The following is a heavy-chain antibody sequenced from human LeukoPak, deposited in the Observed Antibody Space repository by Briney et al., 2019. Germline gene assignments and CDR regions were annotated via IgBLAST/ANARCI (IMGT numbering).Heavy chain of an antibody. CDR3: ARYGDSSVYYSADAFDI. V-gene: IGHV3-21*01. J-gene: IGHJ3*02. CDR1: GFTFSKAW. Sequence: GGSLRLSCAASGFTFSKAWMNWVRQAPGKGLEWVSSINSDSNYIYYADSVQGRFTISRDNAKNSLYLQMNSLRAEDTAVYYCARYGDSSVYYSADAFDIWGQGTMATVSS. D-gene: IGHD3-22*01. CDR2: INSDSNYI.